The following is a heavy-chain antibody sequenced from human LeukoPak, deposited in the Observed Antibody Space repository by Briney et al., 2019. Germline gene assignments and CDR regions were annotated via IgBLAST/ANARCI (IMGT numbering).Heavy chain of an antibody. CDR2: MNPNSGNT. J-gene: IGHJ3*02. D-gene: IGHD1/OR15-1a*01. V-gene: IGHV1-8*01. CDR1: GYTFTSYD. CDR3: AREMGGTNAFDI. Sequence: ASVKVSCKASGYTFTSYDINWVRQATEQGLEWMGWMNPNSGNTGYAQKFQGRVTMTRNTSISTAYMELSSLRSEDTAVYYCAREMGGTNAFDIWGQGTMVTVSS.